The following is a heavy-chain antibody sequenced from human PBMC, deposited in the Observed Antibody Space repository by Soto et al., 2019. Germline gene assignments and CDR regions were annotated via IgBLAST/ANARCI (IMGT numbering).Heavy chain of an antibody. CDR1: GFTFSGSA. J-gene: IGHJ6*04. CDR3: TTDYDFWSGYWSHYYGMDV. V-gene: IGHV3-73*01. CDR2: IRSKANSYAT. Sequence: PGGSLRLSCAASGFTFSGSAMHWVRQASGKGLEWVGRIRSKANSYATAYAASVKGRFTISRDDSKKTAYLQMNSLKTEDTAVYYCTTDYDFWSGYWSHYYGMDVWGKGTKGTVSS. D-gene: IGHD3-3*01.